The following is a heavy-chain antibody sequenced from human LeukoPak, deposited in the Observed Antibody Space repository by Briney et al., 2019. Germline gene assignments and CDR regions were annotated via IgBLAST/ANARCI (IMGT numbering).Heavy chain of an antibody. J-gene: IGHJ4*02. Sequence: GASVKVSCKASGYTFTSYDINWVRQATGQGLEWMGWMNPNSGNTGYAQKFQGRVTITRNTSISTAYMELSSLRSEDTAVYYCARYYYDSSGYYYGADYWGQGTLVTVSS. CDR1: GYTFTSYD. D-gene: IGHD3-22*01. V-gene: IGHV1-8*03. CDR3: ARYYYDSSGYYYGADY. CDR2: MNPNSGNT.